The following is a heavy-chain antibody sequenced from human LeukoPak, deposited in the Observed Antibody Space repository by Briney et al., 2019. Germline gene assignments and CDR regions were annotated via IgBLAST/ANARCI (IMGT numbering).Heavy chain of an antibody. CDR2: ISGSGGST. V-gene: IGHV3-23*01. CDR1: GFTFSSYA. Sequence: GGSLRLSCAASGFTFSSYAMSWVRQAPGKGLERVSAISGSGGSTYYADSVKGRFTISRDNSKNTLYLQMNSLRAEDTAVYYCAKGDIVVVPGEPTFDYWGQGTLVTVSS. CDR3: AKGDIVVVPGEPTFDY. D-gene: IGHD2-2*01. J-gene: IGHJ4*02.